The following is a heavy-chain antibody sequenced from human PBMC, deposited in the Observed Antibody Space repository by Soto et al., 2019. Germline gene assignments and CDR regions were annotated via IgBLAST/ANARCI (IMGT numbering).Heavy chain of an antibody. D-gene: IGHD2-15*01. CDR1: GGTFSSYA. V-gene: IGHV1-69*13. CDR3: ARGYCNGGDCYSGGNYYYHNMDV. J-gene: IGHJ6*02. Sequence: SVKVSCKASGGTFSSYAISWVRQAPGQGLEWMGGVIPIFHTSNYAQKFQGRVTITADEFPSTAYMELSSLRSEDTAVYYCARGYCNGGDCYSGGNYYYHNMDVWGQGTTVTVSS. CDR2: VIPIFHTS.